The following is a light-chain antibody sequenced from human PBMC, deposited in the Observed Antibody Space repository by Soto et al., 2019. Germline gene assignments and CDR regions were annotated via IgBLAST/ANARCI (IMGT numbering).Light chain of an antibody. J-gene: IGKJ1*01. CDR1: QSVSNN. V-gene: IGKV3-15*01. CDR2: DAS. CDR3: QQYNNWWT. Sequence: EVVMTQSPATLSVSPGERATLSCRASQSVSNNLAWYQQKPGQAPRLLIYDASTRATRIPARFSGSGSVTEFTLTISSLQSEDFAVYYCQQYNNWWTFGQGTKVETK.